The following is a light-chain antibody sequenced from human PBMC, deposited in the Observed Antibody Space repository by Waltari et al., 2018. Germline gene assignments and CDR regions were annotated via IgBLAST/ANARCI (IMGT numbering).Light chain of an antibody. Sequence: DIQMTQSPSSVSASVGDRVTITCRASQGISRWLAWYQQKPGKAPKLLIYGTSNLQSGVPSRFSGSGSGTHFTLTASTLQPEDFAIYYCQQANSFPITFGQGTRLEIK. J-gene: IGKJ5*01. CDR2: GTS. CDR3: QQANSFPIT. V-gene: IGKV1-12*01. CDR1: QGISRW.